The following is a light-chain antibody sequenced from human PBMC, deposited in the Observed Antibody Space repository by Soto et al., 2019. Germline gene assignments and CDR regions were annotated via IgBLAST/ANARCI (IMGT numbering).Light chain of an antibody. CDR2: GAS. CDR3: QQYGSSSWT. Sequence: DIVLTLSPGTLSLSPGERATLSCRASQSVSSSYLAWYQQKPGQAPRLLIYGASSRATGIPDRFSGSGSGTDFTLTISRLEPEDFAVYYWQQYGSSSWTFGQGTKVEIK. CDR1: QSVSSSY. J-gene: IGKJ1*01. V-gene: IGKV3-20*01.